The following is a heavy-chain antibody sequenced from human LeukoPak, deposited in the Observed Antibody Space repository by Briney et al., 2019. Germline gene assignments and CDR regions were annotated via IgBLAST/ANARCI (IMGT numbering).Heavy chain of an antibody. V-gene: IGHV3-23*01. CDR3: AKAYDALTGYPRSLDY. Sequence: GGSLRLSCSASGFTLSSYAMSWVRQAPGEGLGWVSAISGSGGSTYYADFVKGGFTISRDNSKNTLYLQMNSLRAEDTAVYYCAKAYDALTGYPRSLDYWGQGTLVTVSS. CDR2: ISGSGGST. D-gene: IGHD3-9*01. J-gene: IGHJ4*02. CDR1: GFTLSSYA.